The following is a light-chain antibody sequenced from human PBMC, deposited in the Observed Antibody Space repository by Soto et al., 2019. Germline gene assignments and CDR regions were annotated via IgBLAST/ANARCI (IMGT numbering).Light chain of an antibody. CDR3: QHFGNSLWT. J-gene: IGKJ1*01. V-gene: IGKV3-20*01. Sequence: EIVLTQSPGTLSLSPGARATLSCRASQSVASRNLAWYQQRSGQTPRLLIYGTSSRAIHTPDRFSGSGSGTDFTLTISDVEPEDFAVYFCQHFGNSLWTFGQGTKVEI. CDR1: QSVASRN. CDR2: GTS.